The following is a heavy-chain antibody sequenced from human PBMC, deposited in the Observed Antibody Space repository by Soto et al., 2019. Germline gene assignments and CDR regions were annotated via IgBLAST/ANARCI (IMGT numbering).Heavy chain of an antibody. CDR3: AIPNSSSSVDYYGMDV. V-gene: IGHV4-34*01. Sequence: PSETLSLTCAVYGGSFSGYYWGWIRQPPGKGLEWIGEINHSGSTNYNPSLKSRVTISVDTSKNQFSLKLSSVTAADTAVYYCAIPNSSSSVDYYGMDVWAKGPRSPSP. J-gene: IGHJ6*02. D-gene: IGHD6-6*01. CDR2: INHSGST. CDR1: GGSFSGYY.